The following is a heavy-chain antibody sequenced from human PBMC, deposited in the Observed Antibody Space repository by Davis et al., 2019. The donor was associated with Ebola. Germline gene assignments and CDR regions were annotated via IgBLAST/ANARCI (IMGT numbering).Heavy chain of an antibody. CDR2: MNPNSGNT. V-gene: IGHV1-8*01. J-gene: IGHJ6*02. Sequence: ASVKVSCKASGYTFTNYDINWVRQATAQGLEWMGWMNPNSGNTGYAQKFQGRVTMTRNTSISTAYMHLTSLRSEDTAMYYCARVGIFGVVDDYYGMDVWGQGTTVTVSS. D-gene: IGHD3-3*01. CDR1: GYTFTNYD. CDR3: ARVGIFGVVDDYYGMDV.